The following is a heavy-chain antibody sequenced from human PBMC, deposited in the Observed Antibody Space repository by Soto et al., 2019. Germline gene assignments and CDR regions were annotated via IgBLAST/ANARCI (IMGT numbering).Heavy chain of an antibody. Sequence: PSETLSLTCIVSGGSISSNDFYWSWIRQHPGKGLEWIGYIYYSGNTNYNPSLKSRVTILVDTSKNQFSLKLSSVNAADTAVYYCTRGGDAYKNGHWGQGTLVTVSS. CDR3: TRGGDAYKNGH. J-gene: IGHJ4*02. D-gene: IGHD2-21*01. CDR1: GGSISSNDFY. CDR2: IYYSGNT. V-gene: IGHV4-31*03.